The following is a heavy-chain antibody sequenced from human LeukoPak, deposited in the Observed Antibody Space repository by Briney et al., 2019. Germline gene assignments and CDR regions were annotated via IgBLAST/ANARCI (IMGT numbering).Heavy chain of an antibody. CDR3: ARDLGAGYYDFWSGYFDY. V-gene: IGHV4-34*01. J-gene: IGHJ4*02. Sequence: PSETLSLTCAVYGGSFSGYYWSWIRQPPGKGLEWIGEINHSGSTNYNPSLKSRVTISVDTSKNQFSLKLSSVTAADTAVYYCARDLGAGYYDFWSGYFDYWGQGTLVTVSS. CDR2: INHSGST. CDR1: GGSFSGYY. D-gene: IGHD3-3*01.